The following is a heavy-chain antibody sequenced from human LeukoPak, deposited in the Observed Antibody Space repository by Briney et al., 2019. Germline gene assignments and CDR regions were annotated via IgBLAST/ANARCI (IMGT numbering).Heavy chain of an antibody. V-gene: IGHV2-5*01. J-gene: IGHJ4*02. CDR1: GFSLTTSGVG. Sequence: SGPTLVNPTQTLTLTCTFSGFSLTTSGVGVGWIRQSPGKALEWLALIYWNDEQRSSPSLKNRLTITKDTSKNQVVLTMTNMDPVDTATYHCAHGYCSPGSCYPGVSFWGQGILVTVSS. CDR3: AHGYCSPGSCYPGVSF. D-gene: IGHD2-15*01. CDR2: IYWNDEQ.